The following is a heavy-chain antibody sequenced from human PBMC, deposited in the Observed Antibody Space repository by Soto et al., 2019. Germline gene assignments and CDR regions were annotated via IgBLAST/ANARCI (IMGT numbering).Heavy chain of an antibody. V-gene: IGHV4-30-4*01. CDR3: ARFHSIAAAGLNWFDP. D-gene: IGHD6-13*01. J-gene: IGHJ5*02. Sequence: QVQLQESGPGLVKPSQTLSLTRTVSGGSISSGDYYWSWIRQPPGKGLEWIGYIYYSGSTYYNPSLKSRVTISVDTSKNQFSLKLSSVTAADTAVYYCARFHSIAAAGLNWFDPWGQGTLVTVSS. CDR1: GGSISSGDYY. CDR2: IYYSGST.